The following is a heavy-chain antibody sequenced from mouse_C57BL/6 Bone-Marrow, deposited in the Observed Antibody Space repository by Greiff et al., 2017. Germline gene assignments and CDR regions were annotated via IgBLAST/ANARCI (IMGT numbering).Heavy chain of an antibody. CDR1: GFNIKDDY. CDR2: IDPENGDT. J-gene: IGHJ4*01. V-gene: IGHV14-4*01. D-gene: IGHD2-14*01. Sequence: VQLKESGAELVRPGASVKLSCTASGFNIKDDYMHWVKQRPEQGLEWIGWIDPENGDTEYASKFQGKATITADTSSITAYLQLSSLTSEDTAVYYCTTELYYRKRYYAMDYWGQGTSVTVSS. CDR3: TTELYYRKRYYAMDY.